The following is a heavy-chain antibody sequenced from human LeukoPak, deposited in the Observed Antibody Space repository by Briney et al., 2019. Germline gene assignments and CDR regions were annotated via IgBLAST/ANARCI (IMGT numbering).Heavy chain of an antibody. Sequence: ASVKVSCKASGYTFTGYYMHWVRQAPGQGLERMGWINPNSGGTNYAQKFQGRVTMTRDTSISTAYMELSRLRSDDTAVYYCAKDKLYSSSWYGSYSFDPWGQGTLVTVSS. CDR1: GYTFTGYY. V-gene: IGHV1-2*02. D-gene: IGHD6-13*01. CDR3: AKDKLYSSSWYGSYSFDP. J-gene: IGHJ5*02. CDR2: INPNSGGT.